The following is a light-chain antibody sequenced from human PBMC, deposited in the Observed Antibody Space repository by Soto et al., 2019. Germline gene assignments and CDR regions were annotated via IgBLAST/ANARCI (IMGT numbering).Light chain of an antibody. CDR1: SSNIGAGYA. V-gene: IGLV1-40*01. CDR3: PSHSSSLSADVV. J-gene: IGLJ2*01. Sequence: QSVLTQPPSVSGAPGQRVTISCTGNSSNIGAGYAVNWSQQLPGTAPTLLIYGNNNRPSGVPDRFSASKSGTSASLAITGLPADDQGDYYCPSHSSSLSADVVSAGGTKVTVL. CDR2: GNN.